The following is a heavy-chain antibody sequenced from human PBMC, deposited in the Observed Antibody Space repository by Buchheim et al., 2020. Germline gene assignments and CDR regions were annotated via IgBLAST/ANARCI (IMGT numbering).Heavy chain of an antibody. CDR1: GLSFSTAA. V-gene: IGHV3-23*01. CDR3: ATYTAYDHFDY. D-gene: IGHD5-12*01. Sequence: EEQLLESGGGLVQPGGSLRLSCAATGLSFSTAAMSWVRQAPGKGLEWVSGTSGTGDNTRYEDPVKGRFTISRDNSKNTLYLQMNSLRADDTALYYCATYTAYDHFDYWGQGTL. J-gene: IGHJ4*02. CDR2: TSGTGDNT.